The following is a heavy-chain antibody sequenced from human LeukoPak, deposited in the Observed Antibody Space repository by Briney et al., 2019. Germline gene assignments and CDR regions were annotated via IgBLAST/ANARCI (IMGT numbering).Heavy chain of an antibody. J-gene: IGHJ3*02. Sequence: GESLKISCKGSGYSFTSYWIGWVRQMPGKGLEWMGTIYPGDSDTRYSPSFQGQVTISADKSTATAYLRWGSLKASDTAMYYCAARVAVANDAFDIWGQGTMVTVSS. CDR3: AARVAVANDAFDI. CDR1: GYSFTSYW. V-gene: IGHV5-51*01. D-gene: IGHD6-19*01. CDR2: IYPGDSDT.